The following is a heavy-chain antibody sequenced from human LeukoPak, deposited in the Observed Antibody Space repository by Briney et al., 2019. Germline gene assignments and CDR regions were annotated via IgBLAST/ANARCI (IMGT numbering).Heavy chain of an antibody. CDR1: GASISSGGYH. CDR3: ARGDVVAASRVDY. CDR2: IYYSGTT. D-gene: IGHD2-15*01. J-gene: IGHJ4*02. Sequence: SETLSLTCTVSGASISSGGYHWSWIRQHPGKGLEWIGYIYYSGTTYYNPSLKSRVTLSVDTSKNQFSLKLNSVTVADTAVYYCARGDVVAASRVDYWGQGTLVTVSS. V-gene: IGHV4-31*03.